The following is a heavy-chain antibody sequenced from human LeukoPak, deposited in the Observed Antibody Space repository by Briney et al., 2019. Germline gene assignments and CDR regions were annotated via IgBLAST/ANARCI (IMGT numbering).Heavy chain of an antibody. V-gene: IGHV3-23*01. D-gene: IGHD2-15*01. Sequence: PGGSLRLSCAASGFTFSSYAMSWVRQAPGKGLEWVSGISGSGGSTYYADSVKGRFTISRDNSRNTLYLQMNSPRAEDTAVYYCARGAGYGTYDYWGQGTLVTVSS. CDR1: GFTFSSYA. CDR3: ARGAGYGTYDY. J-gene: IGHJ4*02. CDR2: ISGSGGST.